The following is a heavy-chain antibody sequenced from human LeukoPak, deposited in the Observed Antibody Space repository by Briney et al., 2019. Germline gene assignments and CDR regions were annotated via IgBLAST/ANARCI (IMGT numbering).Heavy chain of an antibody. CDR2: INPNSGGT. Sequence: ASVKVSCKASGYTFTGYYMHWVRQAPGQGLEWMGWINPNSGGTNYAQKFQGRVTMTRDTSISTAYMELSRLRSDDTAVYYCARSRVPRYCSGGSCYSRWFDPWGQGTLVTVSS. CDR1: GYTFTGYY. J-gene: IGHJ5*02. D-gene: IGHD2-15*01. V-gene: IGHV1-2*02. CDR3: ARSRVPRYCSGGSCYSRWFDP.